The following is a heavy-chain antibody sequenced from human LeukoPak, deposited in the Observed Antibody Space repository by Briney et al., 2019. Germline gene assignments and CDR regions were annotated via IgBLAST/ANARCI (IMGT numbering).Heavy chain of an antibody. V-gene: IGHV1-8*01. CDR2: MNPNSGNT. Sequence: ASVKVSCKASRYTFTSYDINWVRQAPGQGLEWMGWMNPNSGNTGYAQKFQGRVTMTRNTSISTAYMELSSLRSEDTAVYYCARGRRSIAFDIWGQGTMVTVSS. CDR3: ARGRRSIAFDI. D-gene: IGHD6-6*01. J-gene: IGHJ3*02. CDR1: RYTFTSYD.